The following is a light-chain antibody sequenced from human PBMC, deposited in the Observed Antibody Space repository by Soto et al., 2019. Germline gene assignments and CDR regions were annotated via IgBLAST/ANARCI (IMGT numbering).Light chain of an antibody. J-gene: IGKJ4*01. CDR1: QGISRF. CDR2: DAS. Sequence: EIVLTQSPATLSLPPGDRATLSCRASQGISRFLAWYQQKPGQVPRLLIYDASSRAVGVPSRFSGSGSGTDFTLTISGLEPEDFAMYYCHQRAHWPLSFGGGTKIEIK. V-gene: IGKV3-11*01. CDR3: HQRAHWPLS.